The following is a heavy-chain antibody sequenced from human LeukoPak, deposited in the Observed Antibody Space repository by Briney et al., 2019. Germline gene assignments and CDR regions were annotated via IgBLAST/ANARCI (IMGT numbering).Heavy chain of an antibody. CDR2: LHYSGRT. V-gene: IGHV4-59*01. CDR3: ARYEAGGSALDS. Sequence: NPSETQSLTCTVSGGPINKYYWSWTRQPPGKGLDWIVYLHYSGRTSYTPSIKRHITISVDTSKNQFSLKQSSVTAAGAAVYYCARYEAGGSALDSWGQGTLVTVSS. J-gene: IGHJ4*02. D-gene: IGHD2-15*01. CDR1: GGPINKYY.